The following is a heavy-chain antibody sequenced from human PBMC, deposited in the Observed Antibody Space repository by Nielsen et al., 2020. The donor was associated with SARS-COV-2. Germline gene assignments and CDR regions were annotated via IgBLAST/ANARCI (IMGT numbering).Heavy chain of an antibody. CDR2: ISSSSSYI. CDR1: GFTFSSYS. Sequence: GGSLRLSCAASGFTFSSYSMNWVRQAPGKGLEWVSSISSSSSYIYYADSVKGRFTISRDNAKNSLYLQMNSLRAEDTAVYYCARGSIVVVPAAIVGWGQGTLVTVSS. CDR3: ARGSIVVVPAAIVG. D-gene: IGHD2-2*02. J-gene: IGHJ4*02. V-gene: IGHV3-21*01.